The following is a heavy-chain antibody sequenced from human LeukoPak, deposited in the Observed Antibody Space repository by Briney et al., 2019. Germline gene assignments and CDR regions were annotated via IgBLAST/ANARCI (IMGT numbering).Heavy chain of an antibody. CDR2: INHSGST. V-gene: IGHV4-34*01. CDR1: GGSFSGYY. J-gene: IGHJ4*02. D-gene: IGHD3-16*02. CDR3: ARDRAWVYDYVWGSYRYTGGFDY. Sequence: SETLSLTCAVYGGSFSGYYWSWIRQPPGKGLEWIGEINHSGSTNHNPSLKSRVTISVDTSKNQFSLKLSSVTAADTAVYYCARDRAWVYDYVWGSYRYTGGFDYWGQGTLVTVSS.